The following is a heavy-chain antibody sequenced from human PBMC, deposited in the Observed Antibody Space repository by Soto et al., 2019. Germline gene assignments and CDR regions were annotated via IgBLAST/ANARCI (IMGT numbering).Heavy chain of an antibody. CDR3: ARDCVSMSGGCAFDI. Sequence: EVQLLESGGGLVQPGGSLRLSCAASGLTFSRHAMAWVRQAPGKGLEWLSSISESSSNTYYADSVKGRFTISKDNSKNTLYLQMNSLRAEDTAVYYCARDCVSMSGGCAFDIWGQGTMVTVSS. CDR2: ISESSSNT. D-gene: IGHD3-10*01. V-gene: IGHV3-23*01. CDR1: GLTFSRHA. J-gene: IGHJ3*02.